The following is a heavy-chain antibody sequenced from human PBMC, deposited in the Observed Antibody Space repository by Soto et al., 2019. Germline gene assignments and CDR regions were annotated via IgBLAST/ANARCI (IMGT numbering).Heavy chain of an antibody. J-gene: IGHJ4*02. Sequence: QVQLVESGGGVVQPGRSLRLSCAASGFTFSSYGMHWVRQAPGKGLEWVAVISYDGSNKYYADSVKGRSTISRDNSKNTLYLQMNSLRAEDTAVYYCAKVGRAYCGGDCYAFDYWGQGTLVTVSS. V-gene: IGHV3-30*18. CDR1: GFTFSSYG. D-gene: IGHD2-21*02. CDR2: ISYDGSNK. CDR3: AKVGRAYCGGDCYAFDY.